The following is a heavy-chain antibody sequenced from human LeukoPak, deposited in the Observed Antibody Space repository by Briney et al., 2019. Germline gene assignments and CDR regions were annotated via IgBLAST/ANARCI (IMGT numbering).Heavy chain of an antibody. Sequence: PGGSLRLSCAASGFTFSDYYMSWIRQAPGKGLEWVSSISTSSSYIYYADSVKGRFTISRDNAKNSLYLQMNSLRAEDTAVYYCARGWRGLPQTSPGYWGQGTLVTVSS. J-gene: IGHJ4*02. D-gene: IGHD3-3*01. V-gene: IGHV3-11*06. CDR2: ISTSSSYI. CDR1: GFTFSDYY. CDR3: ARGWRGLPQTSPGY.